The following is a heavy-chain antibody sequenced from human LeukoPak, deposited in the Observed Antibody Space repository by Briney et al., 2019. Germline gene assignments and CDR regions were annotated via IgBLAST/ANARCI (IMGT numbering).Heavy chain of an antibody. J-gene: IGHJ4*02. V-gene: IGHV3-30*18. Sequence: PGRSLRLSCAASGFTFSSYGMHWVRQAPGKGLEWVAVISYDGSNKYYADSVKGRFTISRDNSKNTLYLQMNSLRAEDTGVYYCAKLAGYCSGGSRHKHFDYWGQGTLVTVSS. CDR2: ISYDGSNK. CDR1: GFTFSSYG. CDR3: AKLAGYCSGGSRHKHFDY. D-gene: IGHD2-15*01.